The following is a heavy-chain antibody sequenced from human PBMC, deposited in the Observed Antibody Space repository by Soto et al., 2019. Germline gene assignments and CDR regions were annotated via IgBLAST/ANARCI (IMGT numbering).Heavy chain of an antibody. CDR2: INVHRGTT. V-gene: IGHV1-2*02. J-gene: IGHJ4*01. CDR3: ARASPDYYFDY. CDR1: GDTFIGYY. Sequence: ASVKVSCKSSGDTFIGYYFHWVRQAPGQGLEWMGWINVHRGTTNYAQRFQGRVTMTRDTSIDTAYLELRGLTSDDTAVYSCARASPDYYFDYWGHGTLVTVSS.